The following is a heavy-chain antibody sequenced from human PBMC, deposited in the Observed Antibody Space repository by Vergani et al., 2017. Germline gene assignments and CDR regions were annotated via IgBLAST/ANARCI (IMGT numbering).Heavy chain of an antibody. Sequence: EVQLVESGGGLVQPGGSLRLSCAASGFTFSSYWMHWVRQAPGKGLVWVSRIDSDGSSTTYADSVKGRFTISRDNAKNTLYLQMNSLRAEDTAVYYCARSLPAAILVDYWGQGTLVTVSS. D-gene: IGHD2-2*01. CDR2: IDSDGSST. CDR3: ARSLPAAILVDY. CDR1: GFTFSSYW. V-gene: IGHV3-74*01. J-gene: IGHJ4*02.